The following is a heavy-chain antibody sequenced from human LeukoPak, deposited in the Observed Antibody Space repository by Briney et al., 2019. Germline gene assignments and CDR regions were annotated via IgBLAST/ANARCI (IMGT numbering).Heavy chain of an antibody. J-gene: IGHJ4*02. CDR1: GFTFSSYS. CDR3: AKVGDYSSGWYYFDY. CDR2: ISGSGGST. V-gene: IGHV3-23*01. D-gene: IGHD6-19*01. Sequence: GGSLRLSCAASGFTFSSYSMNWVRQAPGKGLEWVSAISGSGGSTFYADSVKGRFTISRDNSKNTLYLQMKSLRAEDTAVYYCAKVGDYSSGWYYFDYWGQGTLVTVSS.